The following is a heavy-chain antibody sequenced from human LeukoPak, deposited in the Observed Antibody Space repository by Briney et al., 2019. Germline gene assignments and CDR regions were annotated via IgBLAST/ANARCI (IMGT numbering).Heavy chain of an antibody. CDR2: IKQDGSEK. Sequence: GGSLRLSCAASGFTFSTYWMSWVRQAPGKGLEWVANIKQDGSEKYYADSVEGRFTISRDNSKNTLYLQMNSLRAEDTAVYYCAKDQGGCSGGSCYYFDYWGQGTLVTVSS. CDR3: AKDQGGCSGGSCYYFDY. CDR1: GFTFSTYW. V-gene: IGHV3-7*01. D-gene: IGHD2-15*01. J-gene: IGHJ4*02.